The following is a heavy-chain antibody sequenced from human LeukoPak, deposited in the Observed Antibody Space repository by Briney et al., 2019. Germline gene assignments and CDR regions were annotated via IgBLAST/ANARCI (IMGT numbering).Heavy chain of an antibody. CDR1: GFTFSSDS. CDR3: ARDLTGTTQGVFDY. Sequence: GGSLRLSCAASGFTFSSDSMNWGRQAPGKGLEWGSSISSSSSYIYYADSVKGRFTISRDNAKNSLYLQMNRLRAEDTAVYYCARDLTGTTQGVFDYWGQGTLVTVSS. D-gene: IGHD1-7*01. J-gene: IGHJ4*02. V-gene: IGHV3-21*01. CDR2: ISSSSSYI.